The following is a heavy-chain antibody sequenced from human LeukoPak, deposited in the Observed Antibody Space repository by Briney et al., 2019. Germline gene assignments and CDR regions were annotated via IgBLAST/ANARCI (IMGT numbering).Heavy chain of an antibody. CDR2: ILYCGTT. CDR3: ARLPLRSHFDY. Sequence: KPSETLSLTCTVSGASVTRYYWNWIRQPPGKGLEWIGYILYCGTTNYNPSLNSRVTMSLDTSKNQFSLELSSVTAADTAVYYCARLPLRSHFDYWGQGTLVTVSS. J-gene: IGHJ4*02. V-gene: IGHV4-59*02. CDR1: GASVTRYY.